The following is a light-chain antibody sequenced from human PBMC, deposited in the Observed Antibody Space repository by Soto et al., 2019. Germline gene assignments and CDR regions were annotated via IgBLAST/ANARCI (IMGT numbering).Light chain of an antibody. J-gene: IGKJ1*01. CDR1: QSVSSY. Sequence: EIVLTQSPATLSLSPGERATLSCRASQSVSSYLAWYQQKPGQAPRLLIYDASNRATGIPARFSGSGSGTDFTLTISSLEPEDFAVYYCQQRSNRPTFGQGTKLDIK. CDR3: QQRSNRPT. V-gene: IGKV3-11*01. CDR2: DAS.